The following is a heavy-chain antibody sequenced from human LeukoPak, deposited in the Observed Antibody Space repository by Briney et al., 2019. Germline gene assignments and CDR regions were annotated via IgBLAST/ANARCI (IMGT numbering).Heavy chain of an antibody. D-gene: IGHD4-17*01. J-gene: IGHJ6*02. CDR2: IYYSGST. CDR3: ARLGTVTNRFSYGMDV. V-gene: IGHV4-59*08. CDR1: GGSISSXY. Sequence: SETLSLTCTVSGGSISSXYXXWIRQSPGXXXXXXXXIYYSGSTNYNPSLKSRVTIXVDTSKNQFSLKVRSVTAADTAVYYCARLGTVTNRFSYGMDVWGQGTTVTVSS.